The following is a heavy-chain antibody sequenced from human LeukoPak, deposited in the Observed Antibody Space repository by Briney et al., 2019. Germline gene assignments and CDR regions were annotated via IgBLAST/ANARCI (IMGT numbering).Heavy chain of an antibody. CDR1: GFTFDDYG. CDR3: ARVVTIVGATSAFDI. Sequence: GGSLRLSCAASGFTFDDYGMSWVRQAPGKGLEWVSGINWNGGSTGYADSVKGRFTISRDNAKNSLYLQMNSLRAEDTALYYCARVVTIVGATSAFDIWSQGTMATVSS. CDR2: INWNGGST. V-gene: IGHV3-20*04. J-gene: IGHJ3*02. D-gene: IGHD1-26*01.